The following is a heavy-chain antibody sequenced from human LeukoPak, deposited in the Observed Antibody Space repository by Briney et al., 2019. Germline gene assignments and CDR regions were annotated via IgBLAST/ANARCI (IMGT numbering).Heavy chain of an antibody. CDR1: GFTFSSYA. CDR3: AKDRDRTYYYYYMDV. Sequence: GGSLRLSCAASGFTFSSYAMGWVRQAPGKGLEWVSSIGGSGGGTYYADSVKGRFTISRDNSKNTLYLQMDSLRAEDTAVYYCAKDRDRTYYYYYMDVWGKGTTVTISS. CDR2: IGGSGGGT. J-gene: IGHJ6*03. D-gene: IGHD3-10*01. V-gene: IGHV3-23*01.